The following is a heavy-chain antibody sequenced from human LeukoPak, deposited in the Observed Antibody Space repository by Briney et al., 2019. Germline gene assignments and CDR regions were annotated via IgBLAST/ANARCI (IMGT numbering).Heavy chain of an antibody. D-gene: IGHD3-10*02. J-gene: IGHJ3*02. Sequence: ASVKVSCKASGYTFTGYYMHWVRQAPGQGLEWMGRVNPNRGGTHYAQKFQGRVTMTRDTSINTAYIELSSLRYGDTPVYYCAIIMLENAFDIWGQGTMVIVSS. CDR3: AIIMLENAFDI. CDR2: VNPNRGGT. CDR1: GYTFTGYY. V-gene: IGHV1-2*06.